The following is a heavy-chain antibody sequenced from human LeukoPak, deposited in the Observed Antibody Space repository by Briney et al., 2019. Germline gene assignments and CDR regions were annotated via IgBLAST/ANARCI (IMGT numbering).Heavy chain of an antibody. V-gene: IGHV3-23*01. CDR1: GFTFSTYD. J-gene: IGHJ3*02. CDR2: ISGSSGTT. CDR3: AKGGSFSFDI. Sequence: GGSLRLSCAASGFTFSTYDMSWVRQTPGKGLGWVSGISGSSGTTYYADSVKGRFTISRDNSKNTLDLQMHSLRAEDTAIYFCAKGGSFSFDIWGQGTKVTVSS. D-gene: IGHD5-12*01.